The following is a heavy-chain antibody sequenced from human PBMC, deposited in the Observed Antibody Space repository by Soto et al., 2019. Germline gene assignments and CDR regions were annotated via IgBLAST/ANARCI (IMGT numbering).Heavy chain of an antibody. CDR1: GFTSSSHV. J-gene: IGHJ4*02. D-gene: IGHD3-22*01. CDR3: ARGVFYYYGSSGYSPDY. CDR2: ISFDGSKK. V-gene: IGHV3-30-3*01. Sequence: QVQLVESGGGVVQPGRSLRLSCEGSGFTSSSHVMHWVRQAPGKGLEWVALISFDGSKKNYADSVKGRFTISRDNSKNMMYLQMNSLRPEDTAVYYCARGVFYYYGSSGYSPDYWGQGTLVTVSS.